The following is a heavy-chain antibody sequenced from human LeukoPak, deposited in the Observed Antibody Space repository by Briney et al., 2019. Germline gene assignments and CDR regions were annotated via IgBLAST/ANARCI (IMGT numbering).Heavy chain of an antibody. V-gene: IGHV1-69*04. D-gene: IGHD6-19*01. CDR3: ARDRGVSVAGTTGSYY. Sequence: SVKVSCEPSGGTFSSYAISWVRHAPGQGLEWMGRIIPILGIANYAQKFQGRVTITADKSTSTAYMELSSLRSEDTAVYYCARDRGVSVAGTTGSYYWGQGTLVTVSS. J-gene: IGHJ4*02. CDR1: GGTFSSYA. CDR2: IIPILGIA.